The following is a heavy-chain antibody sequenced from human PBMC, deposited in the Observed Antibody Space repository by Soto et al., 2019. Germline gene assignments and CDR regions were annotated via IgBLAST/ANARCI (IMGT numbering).Heavy chain of an antibody. V-gene: IGHV3-72*01. CDR1: GLTLSDHY. Sequence: EVQLVESGGGLVQPGGSLRLSCAGSGLTLSDHYIDWVRQAPGKGLEWVGRSRDRAQGYSIAYAASVKGRFTTSRDESKNSVYLQMNSLKTEDTAVYYCATWHLREHAYDIWGQGTAVTVSS. CDR3: ATWHLREHAYDI. J-gene: IGHJ3*02. D-gene: IGHD4-17*01. CDR2: SRDRAQGYSI.